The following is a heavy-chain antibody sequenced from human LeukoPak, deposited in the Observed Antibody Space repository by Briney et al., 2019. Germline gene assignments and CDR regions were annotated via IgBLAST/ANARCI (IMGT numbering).Heavy chain of an antibody. D-gene: IGHD3-22*01. CDR1: GFTFSSYW. CDR3: ASINYYDSSGYAY. Sequence: GGSLRLSCAASGFTFSSYWMHWVRQAPGKGLVWVSRINSDGSSTSYADSVKGRFTISRDNAKNSLYLQMNSLRAEDTAVYYCASINYYDSSGYAYWGQGTLVTVSS. V-gene: IGHV3-74*01. J-gene: IGHJ4*02. CDR2: INSDGSST.